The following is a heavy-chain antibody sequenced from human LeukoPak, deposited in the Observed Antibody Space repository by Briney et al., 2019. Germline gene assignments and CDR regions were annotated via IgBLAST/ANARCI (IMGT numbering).Heavy chain of an antibody. V-gene: IGHV3-33*01. J-gene: IGHJ4*02. Sequence: GGSLRLSCAASGFTFSSYGMHWVRQAPGKGLEWVAVIWYDGSNKYYADSAKGRFTISRDNSKNTLYLQMNSLRAEDTAVYYCARDRWSAKGGYYFDYWGQGTLVTVSS. CDR2: IWYDGSNK. CDR1: GFTFSSYG. D-gene: IGHD6-13*01. CDR3: ARDRWSAKGGYYFDY.